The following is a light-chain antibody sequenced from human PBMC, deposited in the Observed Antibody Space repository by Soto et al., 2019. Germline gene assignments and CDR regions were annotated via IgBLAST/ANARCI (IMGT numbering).Light chain of an antibody. CDR3: SSYAGSLYV. J-gene: IGLJ1*01. V-gene: IGLV2-8*01. CDR2: EVS. Sequence: QTALTQPRSASGSPGQSVTISCTGTSSDVGGYNYVSWYQQHPGKAPKLMIYEVSKRPSGVPDRFSGSKSGNTASLTVSGLQAEDEADYYCSSYAGSLYVFGTGTKVTVL. CDR1: SSDVGGYNY.